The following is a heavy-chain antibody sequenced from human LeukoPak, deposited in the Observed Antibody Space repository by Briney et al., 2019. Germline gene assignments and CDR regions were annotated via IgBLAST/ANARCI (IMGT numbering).Heavy chain of an antibody. CDR1: GFTFSTYA. V-gene: IGHV3-23*01. J-gene: IGHJ4*02. CDR2: ITGTGGST. Sequence: GGSLRLSCAASGFTFSTYAMSWVRQAPGQGLQWVSTITGTGGSTYYADSVKGRFTISRDNSKNTLYLQMNSLRAEDTAVYYCARDSYGDFSFDYWGQGTLVTVSS. CDR3: ARDSYGDFSFDY. D-gene: IGHD4-17*01.